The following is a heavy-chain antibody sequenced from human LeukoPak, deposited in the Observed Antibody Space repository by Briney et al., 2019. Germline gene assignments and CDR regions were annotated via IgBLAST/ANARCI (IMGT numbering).Heavy chain of an antibody. Sequence: ASVKVSCKASGYTFTSYGISWVRQAPGQGLEWMGWISAYNGNTNYAQKLQGRVTMTTDTSTSTAYMELRSLRSDDTAVYYCAGPGGTTFGVVRSHYYYYGMDVWGQGTTVTVSS. CDR3: AGPGGTTFGVVRSHYYYYGMDV. V-gene: IGHV1-18*01. CDR1: GYTFTSYG. D-gene: IGHD3-3*01. J-gene: IGHJ6*02. CDR2: ISAYNGNT.